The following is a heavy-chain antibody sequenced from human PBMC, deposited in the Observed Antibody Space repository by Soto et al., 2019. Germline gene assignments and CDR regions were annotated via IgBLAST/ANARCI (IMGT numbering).Heavy chain of an antibody. CDR2: IYYSGST. CDR1: GGSISSSSYY. Sequence: PSETLSLTCTVSGGSISSSSYYWGWIRQPPGKGLEWIGSIYYSGSTYYNPSLKSRVTISVDTSKNQFSLKLSSVTAADTAVYYCATLRLGGLLFDPWGQGTLVTVSS. V-gene: IGHV4-39*01. CDR3: ATLRLGGLLFDP. D-gene: IGHD3-16*01. J-gene: IGHJ5*02.